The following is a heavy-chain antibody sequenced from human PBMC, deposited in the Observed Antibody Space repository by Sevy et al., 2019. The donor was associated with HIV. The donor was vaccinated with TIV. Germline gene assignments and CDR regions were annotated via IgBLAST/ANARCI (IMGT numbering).Heavy chain of an antibody. CDR2: IYSGGST. J-gene: IGHJ3*02. CDR3: ARDLRSSSSPTGGAFDI. D-gene: IGHD6-6*01. CDR1: GFTVSSNY. V-gene: IGHV3-53*01. Sequence: GGSLRLSCAASGFTVSSNYMSRVRQAPGKGLEWVSAIYSGGSTYYADSAKGRFAISRDDSKNTLYLQMNSLRAEDTAVYYWARDLRSSSSPTGGAFDIWGQGTMVTVSS.